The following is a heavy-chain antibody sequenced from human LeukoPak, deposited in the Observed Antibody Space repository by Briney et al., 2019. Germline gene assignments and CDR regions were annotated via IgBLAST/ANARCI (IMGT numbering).Heavy chain of an antibody. CDR1: GGTFSIYD. J-gene: IGHJ5*02. CDR3: ARGWGIAADLFDP. D-gene: IGHD6-13*01. V-gene: IGHV1-8*02. Sequence: ASVKVSCKASGGTFSIYDINWVRQATGQGLEWMGWMNPNSGNTGYAQKFQGRVTMTRNTSISTAYMELSSLRSEDTAVYYCARGWGIAADLFDPWGQGTLVTVSS. CDR2: MNPNSGNT.